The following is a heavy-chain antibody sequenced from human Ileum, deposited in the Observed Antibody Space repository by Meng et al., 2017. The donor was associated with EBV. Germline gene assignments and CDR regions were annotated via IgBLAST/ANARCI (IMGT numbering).Heavy chain of an antibody. Sequence: QVQLVQSGAEVKKPXAPVKVSCKASGYTFTGYYMHWARQSPGQGLEWMGRIKANSGGTNYAQKFQGRVTMTRDTSISTAYMELSRLRSDDTAVYYCARYTGHLDTWGQGTLGTVSS. CDR3: ARYTGHLDT. CDR2: IKANSGGT. J-gene: IGHJ5*02. D-gene: IGHD2-2*02. V-gene: IGHV1-2*06. CDR1: GYTFTGYY.